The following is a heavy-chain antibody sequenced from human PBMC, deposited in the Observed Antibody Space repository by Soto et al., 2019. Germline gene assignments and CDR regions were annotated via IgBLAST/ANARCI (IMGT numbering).Heavy chain of an antibody. J-gene: IGHJ6*02. CDR2: IIPIFGTA. CDR3: ARCGGSYYDYGMDV. D-gene: IGHD2-21*01. CDR1: GCTFSSYA. V-gene: IGHV1-69*13. Sequence: SVKVSCKASGCTFSSYAISWVRQAPGQGLEWMGGIIPIFGTANYAQKFQGRVTITADESTSTAYMELSSLRSEDTAVYYCARCGGSYYDYGMDVWCQGTTVTVSS.